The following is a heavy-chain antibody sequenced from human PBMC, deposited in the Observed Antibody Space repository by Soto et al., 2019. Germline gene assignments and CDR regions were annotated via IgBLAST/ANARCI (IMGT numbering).Heavy chain of an antibody. Sequence: PGGSLRLSCAASGFTFSDDYMSWIRQAPGKGLEWVSYISSSGSTIYYADSVKGRFTISRDNAKNSLYLQMNSLRAEDTAVYYCARDSDFVEVSDLIDYWGQGTLVTVLL. J-gene: IGHJ4*02. CDR2: ISSSGSTI. CDR3: ARDSDFVEVSDLIDY. CDR1: GFTFSDDY. V-gene: IGHV3-11*01. D-gene: IGHD3-3*01.